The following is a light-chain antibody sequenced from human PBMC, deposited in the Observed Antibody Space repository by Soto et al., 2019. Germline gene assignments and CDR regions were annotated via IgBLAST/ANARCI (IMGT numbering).Light chain of an antibody. CDR3: SSYAGSNMGV. Sequence: QSALTQPPSASGSPGQSVTISCTGTSSDVGGYNFVSWYQQQPGKAPKLIIYEVTQRPSGVPYRFSGSKSGNTASLTVSGLQAEDEADYYCSSYAGSNMGVFGTGTKLTVL. CDR1: SSDVGGYNF. CDR2: EVT. J-gene: IGLJ1*01. V-gene: IGLV2-8*01.